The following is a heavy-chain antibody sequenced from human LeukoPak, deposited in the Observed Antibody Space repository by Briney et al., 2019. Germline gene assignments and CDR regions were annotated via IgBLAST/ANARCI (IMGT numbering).Heavy chain of an antibody. CDR3: ARELLDPSENPFGVVIGGVSNWFDP. V-gene: IGHV4-61*02. Sequence: SETLSLTCTVSGGSISSGSYYWSWIRQPAGKGLEWIGRIYTSGSTNYNPSLKSRVTISVDTSKNQFSLKLSSVTAADTAVYYCARELLDPSENPFGVVIGGVSNWFDPWGQGTLVTASS. CDR2: IYTSGST. CDR1: GGSISSGSYY. J-gene: IGHJ5*02. D-gene: IGHD3-3*01.